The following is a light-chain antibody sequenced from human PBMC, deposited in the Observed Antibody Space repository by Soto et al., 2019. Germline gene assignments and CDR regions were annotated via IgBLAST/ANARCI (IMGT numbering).Light chain of an antibody. CDR1: QSVSSSY. CDR2: DAT. V-gene: IGKV3D-20*02. J-gene: IGKJ5*01. Sequence: EMVLTQSKGTLSLSPGEKATSSCRASQSVSSSYLAWYQQKPGQAPRLLLYDATSRATGIPDRFSGSGSGTDFTLTSSSLEPEDFAVYYCQQRSNWPITIGQGTRLEIK. CDR3: QQRSNWPIT.